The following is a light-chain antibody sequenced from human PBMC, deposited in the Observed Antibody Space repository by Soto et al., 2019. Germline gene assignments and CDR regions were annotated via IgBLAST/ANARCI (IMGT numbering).Light chain of an antibody. CDR3: CSYAGGYTFWV. J-gene: IGLJ3*02. Sequence: QSALTQPRSVSGSPGQSVTISCTGTSSAVGGYNYVSWYQQHPGKAPKVMIYDVNKRPSGVPDRCSGSKSGNTASLTISGLQAEDGADYHCCSYAGGYTFWVFGGGTKLTVL. CDR1: SSAVGGYNY. V-gene: IGLV2-11*01. CDR2: DVN.